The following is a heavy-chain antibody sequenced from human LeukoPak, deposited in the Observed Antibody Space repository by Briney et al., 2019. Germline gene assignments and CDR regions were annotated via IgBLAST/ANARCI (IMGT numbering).Heavy chain of an antibody. J-gene: IGHJ4*02. CDR3: ALPYSSSWWAFDY. V-gene: IGHV3-30*03. D-gene: IGHD6-13*01. CDR2: ISYDGSNK. Sequence: SLRLSCAASGFTFSSYGMHWVRQAPGKGLEWVAVISYDGSNKYYADSVKGRFTISRDNSKNTLYLQMNSLRAEDTAVYYCALPYSSSWWAFDYWGQGTLVTVSS. CDR1: GFTFSSYG.